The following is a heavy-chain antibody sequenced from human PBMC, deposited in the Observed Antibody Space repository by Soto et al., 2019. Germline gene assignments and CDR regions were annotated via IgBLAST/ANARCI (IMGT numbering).Heavy chain of an antibody. Sequence: SETLSLTRTVTCGSICIGGYYWSWIRQHPGKGLEWIGYIYYSGSTYYNPSLKSRVTISVDTSKNQFSLKLSSVTAADTAVYYCARDRRNDYGVYNPFFDYCGQGTLVTVS. V-gene: IGHV4-31*03. CDR1: CGSICIGGYY. CDR3: ARDRRNDYGVYNPFFDY. J-gene: IGHJ4*02. CDR2: IYYSGST. D-gene: IGHD4-17*01.